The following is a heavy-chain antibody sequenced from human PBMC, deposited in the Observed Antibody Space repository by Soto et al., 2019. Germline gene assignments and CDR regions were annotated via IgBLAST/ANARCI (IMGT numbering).Heavy chain of an antibody. D-gene: IGHD3-22*01. CDR2: INPSGGST. CDR1: GYTFTSYY. V-gene: IGHV1-46*01. Sequence: QVQLVQSGAEVKRPGASVKVSCKASGYTFTSYYMHWVRQAPGQGLEWMGIINPSGGSTSYAQKCQGRVTMTRDTSTSTVYMELSSLRSEDTAVYYCARGLTYYYDSSGYYKRDYFDYWGQGTLVTVSS. J-gene: IGHJ4*02. CDR3: ARGLTYYYDSSGYYKRDYFDY.